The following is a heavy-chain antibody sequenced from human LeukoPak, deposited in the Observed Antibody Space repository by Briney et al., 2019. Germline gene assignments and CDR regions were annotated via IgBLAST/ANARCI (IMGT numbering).Heavy chain of an antibody. CDR1: GGSISSSRYY. Sequence: SETLSLTCTVSGGSISSSRYYWGWIRQPPGKGLEWLGSIYYSGSTYYNPSLKSRVTISVDTSKNQFSLKLGSVTAADTAVYYCARRGTIDSGRPWNWGQGTLVTVSS. CDR3: ARRGTIDSGRPWN. V-gene: IGHV4-39*01. CDR2: IYYSGST. D-gene: IGHD1-26*01. J-gene: IGHJ4*02.